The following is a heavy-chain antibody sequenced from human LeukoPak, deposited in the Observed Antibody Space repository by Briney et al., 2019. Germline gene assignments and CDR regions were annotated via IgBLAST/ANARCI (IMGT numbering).Heavy chain of an antibody. J-gene: IGHJ6*03. Sequence: GASVKVSCKVSGYTLTELSMHWVRQAPGKGLEWMGGFDPEDGETIYAQKFQGRVTMTRDTSISTAYMELSRLRSDDTAVYYCARDEGNSSGPYYYYYMDVWGKGTTVTVSS. D-gene: IGHD6-19*01. CDR2: FDPEDGET. CDR1: GYTLTELS. V-gene: IGHV1-24*01. CDR3: ARDEGNSSGPYYYYYMDV.